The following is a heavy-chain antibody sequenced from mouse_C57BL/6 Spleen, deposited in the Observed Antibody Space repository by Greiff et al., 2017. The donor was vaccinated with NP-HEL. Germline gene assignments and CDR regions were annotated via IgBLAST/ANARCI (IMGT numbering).Heavy chain of an antibody. CDR1: GFTFSDYG. V-gene: IGHV5-17*01. CDR3: AANYGSSSYWYFDV. CDR2: ISSGSSTI. Sequence: EVKLVESGGGLVKPGGSLKLSCAASGFTFSDYGMHWVRQAPEKGLEWVAYISSGSSTIYYADTVKGRFTISRDNAKNTLFLQMTSLRSEDTAMYYCAANYGSSSYWYFDVWGTGTTVTVSS. J-gene: IGHJ1*03. D-gene: IGHD1-1*01.